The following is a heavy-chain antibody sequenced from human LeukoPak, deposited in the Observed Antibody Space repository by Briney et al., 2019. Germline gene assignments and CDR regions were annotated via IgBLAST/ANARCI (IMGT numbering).Heavy chain of an antibody. CDR1: GFTFRSYW. Sequence: GGSLRLSCAASGFTFRSYWMHWVRQAPGKGLVWVSRINGDGSSITYAEFVKGRFTISRDNSKNTLYLQMNSLRAEDTAVYYCARESRDGYNRAFDYWGQGTLVTVSS. CDR3: ARESRDGYNRAFDY. CDR2: INGDGSSI. V-gene: IGHV3-74*01. J-gene: IGHJ4*02. D-gene: IGHD5-24*01.